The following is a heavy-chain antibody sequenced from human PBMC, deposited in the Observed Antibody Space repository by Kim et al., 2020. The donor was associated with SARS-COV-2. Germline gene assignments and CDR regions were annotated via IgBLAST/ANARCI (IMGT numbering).Heavy chain of an antibody. CDR3: ARAGRAGAGICSYYYHGM. J-gene: IGHJ6*01. D-gene: IGHD3-10*01. Sequence: SETLSLTCAVYGGSFSGYYLSWIRQPPGKGLEWIGEINHSGSTNYNPSLKSRVTISADTSKNQFSLKLSSVTAADTAVYYCARAGRAGAGICSYYYHGM. CDR1: GGSFSGYY. V-gene: IGHV4-34*01. CDR2: INHSGST.